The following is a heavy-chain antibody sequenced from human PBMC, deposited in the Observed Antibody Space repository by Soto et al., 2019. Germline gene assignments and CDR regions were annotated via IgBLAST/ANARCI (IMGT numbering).Heavy chain of an antibody. Sequence: SETLSLTCAVYGGSFSGYYWSWIRQPPGKGLEWIGEINHSGSTNYNPSLKSRVTISVDTSKNQFSLKLSSVTAADTAVYYCARGRITGTFDYYYYMDVWGKGTTVTVSS. J-gene: IGHJ6*03. CDR2: INHSGST. D-gene: IGHD1-7*01. V-gene: IGHV4-34*01. CDR1: GGSFSGYY. CDR3: ARGRITGTFDYYYYMDV.